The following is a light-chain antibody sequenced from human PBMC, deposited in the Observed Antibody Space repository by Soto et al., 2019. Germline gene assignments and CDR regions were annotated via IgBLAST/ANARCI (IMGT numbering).Light chain of an antibody. CDR3: QQYYGLPPLT. CDR2: AAS. V-gene: IGKV1-33*01. J-gene: IGKJ5*01. Sequence: DIQMTQSPSSLSASVGDRVTITCRASQSISYFLNWYRQKPGQAPELLIYAASKLTKGVTSRFSGSGSGTDFSFIITSLQREDLATYYCQQYYGLPPLTFGQGTRLEIK. CDR1: QSISYF.